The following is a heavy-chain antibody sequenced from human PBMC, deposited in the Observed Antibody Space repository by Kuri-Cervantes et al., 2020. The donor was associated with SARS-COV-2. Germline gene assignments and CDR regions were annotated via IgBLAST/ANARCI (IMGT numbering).Heavy chain of an antibody. D-gene: IGHD3-22*01. CDR2: IYYSGST. CDR1: GGSISSRSYY. J-gene: IGHJ6*02. CDR3: ARQGGYYGMDV. Sequence: GSLRLFCSVSGGSISSRSYYWGWIRQPPGKGLEWIGSIYYSGSTNYNPTPKSRVTISVDTSTNQFFLNLTSVTAADTAVYYCARQGGYYGMDVWGQGTTVTVSS. V-gene: IGHV4-39*01.